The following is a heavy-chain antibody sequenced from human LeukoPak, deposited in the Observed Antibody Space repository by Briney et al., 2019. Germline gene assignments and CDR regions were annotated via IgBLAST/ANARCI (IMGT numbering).Heavy chain of an antibody. CDR3: TLNYYFDY. CDR1: GFTFSSYS. Sequence: GGSLRLSCAASGFTFSSYSMNWVRQAPGKGLEWVSSISGSSTHILYADSVKGRFTISRDDAKNSLYLQMNSLRAEDTAVYYCTLNYYFDYWGQGTLVTVSS. V-gene: IGHV3-21*01. J-gene: IGHJ4*02. CDR2: ISGSSTHI.